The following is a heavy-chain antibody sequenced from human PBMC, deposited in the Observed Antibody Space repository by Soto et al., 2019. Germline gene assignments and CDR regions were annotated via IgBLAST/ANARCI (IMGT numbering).Heavy chain of an antibody. Sequence: QVHLVQSGAEVKKPGASVKVSCKCSGYTFTSYGITWVRQAPGQGLEWMGWISAHNGNTNYAQKLQGRVTVTRDTSTSTAYLALRSLRSDDTAVYYSARGRYGDYWGQGALVTVSS. J-gene: IGHJ4*02. CDR1: GYTFTSYG. V-gene: IGHV1-18*01. D-gene: IGHD1-1*01. CDR2: ISAHNGNT. CDR3: ARGRYGDY.